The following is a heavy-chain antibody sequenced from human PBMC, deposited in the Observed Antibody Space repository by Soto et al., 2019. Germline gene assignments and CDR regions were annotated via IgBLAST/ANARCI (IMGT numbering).Heavy chain of an antibody. D-gene: IGHD2-2*02. CDR3: ARTYTATWQPTSFDP. CDR1: GGSISRNNYY. CDR2: IHYGGST. V-gene: IGHV4-39*01. J-gene: IGHJ5*02. Sequence: SETLSLTCSVSGGSISRNNYYWSWIRQPPGKGLEWIGSIHYGGSTHYNPSLKSRVTISVDTSKNQFSLKLSSLTAADTALYYCARTYTATWQPTSFDPWGQGSLVTFPS.